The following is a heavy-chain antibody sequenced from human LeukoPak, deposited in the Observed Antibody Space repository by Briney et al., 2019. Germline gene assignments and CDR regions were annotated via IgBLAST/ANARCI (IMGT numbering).Heavy chain of an antibody. V-gene: IGHV4-31*03. D-gene: IGHD5-24*01. J-gene: IGHJ4*02. Sequence: SETLSLTCTVSGGSISSGGYYWSWIRLHPGKGLEWIGYIYYSGSTYYNPSLKSRVTISVDTSKNQFSLKLSSVTAADTAVYYCARVDGYKPDYWGQGTLVTVSS. CDR2: IYYSGST. CDR1: GGSISSGGYY. CDR3: ARVDGYKPDY.